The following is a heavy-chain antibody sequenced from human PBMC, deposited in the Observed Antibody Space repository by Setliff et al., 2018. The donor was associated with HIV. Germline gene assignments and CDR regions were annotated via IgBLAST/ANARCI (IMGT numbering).Heavy chain of an antibody. CDR2: IRYDGSNK. CDR1: GFTFSTYG. Sequence: GGSLRLSCAASGFTFSTYGMHWVRQAPGKGLEWVAFIRYDGSNKYYADPVKGRFTISRDNSKNTLHLQMNSLRAEDTALYYCAKDMEYDTSVYYHWYFDLWGRGALVTVSS. D-gene: IGHD3-22*01. J-gene: IGHJ2*01. CDR3: AKDMEYDTSVYYHWYFDL. V-gene: IGHV3-30*02.